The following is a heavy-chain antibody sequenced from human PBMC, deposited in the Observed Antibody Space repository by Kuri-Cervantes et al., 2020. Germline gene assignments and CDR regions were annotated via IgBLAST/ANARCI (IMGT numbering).Heavy chain of an antibody. V-gene: IGHV4-30-4*02. CDR1: GGSISSGDYY. J-gene: IGHJ4*02. Sequence: SETLSLPCTVSGGSISSGDYYWGWIRQPPGKGLEWIGYIYYSGSTYYNPCLKSRVTISVDTSKNQFSLKLHPVTAADTAMYYCGRFSYHSSGRNYYFDQWGQGTLVTVSS. CDR2: IYYSGST. CDR3: GRFSYHSSGRNYYFDQ. D-gene: IGHD6-19*01.